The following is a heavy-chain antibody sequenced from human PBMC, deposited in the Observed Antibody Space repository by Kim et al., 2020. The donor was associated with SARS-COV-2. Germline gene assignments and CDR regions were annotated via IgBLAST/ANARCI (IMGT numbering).Heavy chain of an antibody. CDR1: GFILNNYG. J-gene: IGHJ3*01. CDR3: ARDTPTGYNGFDV. Sequence: GGSLRLSCAASGFILNNYGMHWVRQAPGKGLKWVAIIWNDGKNKHYADSVEGRFIVSRDISKNTMYLQMDSLRAEDTAVYYCARDTPTGYNGFDVWGQGTMVTVSS. D-gene: IGHD4-17*01. CDR2: IWNDGKNK. V-gene: IGHV3-33*01.